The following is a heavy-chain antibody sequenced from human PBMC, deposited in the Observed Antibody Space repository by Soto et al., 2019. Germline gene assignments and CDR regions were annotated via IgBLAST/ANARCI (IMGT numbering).Heavy chain of an antibody. D-gene: IGHD6-13*01. Sequence: PSETLSLTCPVADGCISSYSRYWIRQPPGKGLEWIGYIYYSGSTNYNPSLKSRVTISVDTSKNQFSLKLSSVTAADTAVYYCARLKRAAEVRYYFDYWGQGTLVTVSS. CDR2: IYYSGST. CDR1: DGCISSYS. V-gene: IGHV4-59*08. J-gene: IGHJ4*02. CDR3: ARLKRAAEVRYYFDY.